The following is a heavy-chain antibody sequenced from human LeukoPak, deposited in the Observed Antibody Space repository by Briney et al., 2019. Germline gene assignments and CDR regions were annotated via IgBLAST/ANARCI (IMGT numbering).Heavy chain of an antibody. CDR1: GFTVSSHY. Sequence: GSLRLSCAASGFTVSSHYISWVRQAPREGLEWVSVIYSGGSTYYADSVKGRFTISRDNSKNTLYLQMNSLRAEDTAVYYCARGEYYGSGSYSIWGQGTLVTVSS. CDR2: IYSGGST. V-gene: IGHV3-53*01. J-gene: IGHJ4*02. D-gene: IGHD3-10*01. CDR3: ARGEYYGSGSYSI.